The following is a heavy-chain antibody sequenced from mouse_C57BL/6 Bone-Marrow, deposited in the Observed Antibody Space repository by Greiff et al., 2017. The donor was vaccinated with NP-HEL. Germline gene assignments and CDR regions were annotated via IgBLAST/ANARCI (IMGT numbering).Heavy chain of an antibody. CDR1: GYAFSSSW. J-gene: IGHJ3*01. CDR2: IYPGDGDT. Sequence: QVQLQQSGPELVKPGASVKISCKASGYAFSSSWMNWVKQRPGKGLEWIGRIYPGDGDTNYNGKFKGKATLTADKSSSTAYMQLSSLTSEDSAVYVCARSEGSNRAWFAYWGQGTLVTVSA. CDR3: ARSEGSNRAWFAY. D-gene: IGHD1-1*01. V-gene: IGHV1-82*01.